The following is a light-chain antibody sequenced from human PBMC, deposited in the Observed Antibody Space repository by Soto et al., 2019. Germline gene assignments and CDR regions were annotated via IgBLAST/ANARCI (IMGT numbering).Light chain of an antibody. J-gene: IGLJ1*01. V-gene: IGLV2-14*01. CDR2: DVS. CDR1: TSDVGRYNY. CDR3: NSYTSSSTYV. Sequence: QSALTQPVSVSGYPGQSITISCTGTTSDVGRYNYVSWYQQHPGKAPKLIIYDVSNRPSGVSNRFSGSKSGNTASLTISGLQAEDEADYYCNSYTSSSTYVFGTGTKVTVL.